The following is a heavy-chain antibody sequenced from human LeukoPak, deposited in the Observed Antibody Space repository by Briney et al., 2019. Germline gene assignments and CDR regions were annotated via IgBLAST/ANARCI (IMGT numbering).Heavy chain of an antibody. J-gene: IGHJ4*02. V-gene: IGHV4-38-2*02. Sequence: SETLSLTCTVSGYSVSSGYYWGWIRQPPGKGLEWIGSIYHSGSTYYNPSLKSRVTISVDTSKNQFSLKLTSVTAADTAVYYCARRGSSGYDYDYWGQGTLVTVSS. CDR1: GYSVSSGYY. CDR2: IYHSGST. CDR3: ARRGSSGYDYDY. D-gene: IGHD5-12*01.